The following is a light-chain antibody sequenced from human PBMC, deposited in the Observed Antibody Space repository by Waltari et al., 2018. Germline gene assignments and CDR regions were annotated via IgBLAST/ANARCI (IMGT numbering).Light chain of an antibody. CDR2: RNN. Sequence: QSVLTQPPSASGTPGQGVTISCSGSSSNIGSNYVYWYQQLPGTAPKLLISRNNQRPSGVPDRFSGSKSGTSASLAISGLRSEDEADYYCAAWDDSLSGGVFGGGTKLTVL. J-gene: IGLJ3*02. V-gene: IGLV1-47*01. CDR3: AAWDDSLSGGV. CDR1: SSNIGSNY.